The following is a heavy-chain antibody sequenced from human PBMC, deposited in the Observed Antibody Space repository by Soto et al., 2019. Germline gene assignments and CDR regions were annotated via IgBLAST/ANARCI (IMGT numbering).Heavy chain of an antibody. Sequence: GGSLRLSCAASGFTVISYEMTWVRQAPGKGLEWVANIKQDGSEKYYVDSVKGRFTISRDKAKNSLYLQMNSLRAEDTAVYYCARDTVVVVAATHYFDYWGPGT. D-gene: IGHD2-15*01. J-gene: IGHJ4*01. V-gene: IGHV3-7*01. CDR1: GFTVISYE. CDR2: IKQDGSEK. CDR3: ARDTVVVVAATHYFDY.